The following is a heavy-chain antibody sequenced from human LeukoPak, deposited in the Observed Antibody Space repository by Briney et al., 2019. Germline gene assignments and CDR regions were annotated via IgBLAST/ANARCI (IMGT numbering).Heavy chain of an antibody. CDR2: IYYSGST. V-gene: IGHV4-59*05. CDR3: ASGNVAAIHYYYGMDV. Sequence: SETLSLTCTVSGGSISSSYWNWIRQPPGKGLEWIGSIYYSGSTYYNPSLKSRVTISVDTSKNQFSLKLSSVTAADTAVYYCASGNVAAIHYYYGMDVWGQGTTVTVSS. D-gene: IGHD2-15*01. J-gene: IGHJ6*02. CDR1: GGSISSSY.